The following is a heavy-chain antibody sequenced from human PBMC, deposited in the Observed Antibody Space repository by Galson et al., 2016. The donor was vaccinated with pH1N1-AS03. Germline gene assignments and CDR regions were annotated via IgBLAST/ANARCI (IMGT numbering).Heavy chain of an antibody. CDR2: ISLSGST. CDR1: GGSISGTSYY. CDR3: ATYFNSGRNSYRPTDAFDI. Sequence: TLSLTCTVSGGSISGTSYYWSWIRQPAGKGLEWIGRISLSGSTNYNPSLKSRVSMSVDTYKNQLSLELNSVTAADTAVYYCATYFNSGRNSYRPTDAFDIWGQGTMVIVSS. V-gene: IGHV4-61*02. J-gene: IGHJ3*02. D-gene: IGHD1-26*01.